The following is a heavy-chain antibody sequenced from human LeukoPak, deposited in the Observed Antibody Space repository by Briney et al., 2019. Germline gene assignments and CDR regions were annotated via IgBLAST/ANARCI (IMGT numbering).Heavy chain of an antibody. CDR1: GGVFSSYS. J-gene: IGHJ5*02. Sequence: SETRSLTCTVSGGVFSSYSWSWIRQPPGKALQWIGYIYYSGRTNYNPSLKSRLTISVDTSKNQFSLKLSSVPAADPAVYYCARGMTTGPDPWGQGTLVTVSS. CDR3: ARGMTTGPDP. CDR2: IYYSGRT. V-gene: IGHV4-59*08. D-gene: IGHD4-17*01.